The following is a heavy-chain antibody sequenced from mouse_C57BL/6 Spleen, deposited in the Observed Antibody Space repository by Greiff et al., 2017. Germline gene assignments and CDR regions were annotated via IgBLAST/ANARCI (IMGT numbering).Heavy chain of an antibody. CDR2: IYPRSGNT. J-gene: IGHJ2*01. D-gene: IGHD1-1*01. CDR1: GYTFTSYG. V-gene: IGHV1-81*01. Sequence: QVQLQQSGAELARPGASVKLSCKASGYTFTSYGISWVKQRTGQGLEWIGEIYPRSGNTYYNEKFKGKATLTADKSSSTAYMELRSLTSEDSAVYFCARNPPYYYGSREGYYFDYWGQGTTLTVSS. CDR3: ARNPPYYYGSREGYYFDY.